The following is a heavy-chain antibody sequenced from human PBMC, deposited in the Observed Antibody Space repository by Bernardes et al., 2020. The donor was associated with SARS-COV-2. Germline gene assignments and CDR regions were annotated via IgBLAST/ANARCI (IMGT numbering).Heavy chain of an antibody. V-gene: IGHV4-59*01. Sequence: SETLSLTCTVSGGSISNYYWSWIRQPPGKGLDWIGYIYYSGRTSYNPSLKSRVTISVDTSKNQFSLKLRSVTAADTAVYYCARDLRRIQSTTNYVAYDWFDPWGQGTLVTVSS. CDR3: ARDLRRIQSTTNYVAYDWFDP. CDR2: IYYSGRT. D-gene: IGHD4-4*01. J-gene: IGHJ5*02. CDR1: GGSISNYY.